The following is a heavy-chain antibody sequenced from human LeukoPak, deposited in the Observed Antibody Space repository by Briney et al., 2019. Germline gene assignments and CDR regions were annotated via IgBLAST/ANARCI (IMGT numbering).Heavy chain of an antibody. V-gene: IGHV4-59*01. D-gene: IGHD3-10*01. CDR1: GDSTNTYF. J-gene: IGHJ3*02. CDR3: ARSDYHGSGSHTVFDAFDI. Sequence: PSETLSLTCTISGDSTNTYFWSWIRQPPGKGLEWIGYFYYTGTTNYNPSLKSRVSISIDKSKNQFSLKLSSVTAADTAMYYCARSDYHGSGSHTVFDAFDIWGQGTRVTVSS. CDR2: FYYTGTT.